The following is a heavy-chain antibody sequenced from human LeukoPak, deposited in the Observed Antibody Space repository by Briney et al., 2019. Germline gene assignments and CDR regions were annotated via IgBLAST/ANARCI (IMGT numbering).Heavy chain of an antibody. CDR2: IRYDGSNK. D-gene: IGHD6-6*01. CDR3: AKRAAYSRSSLVLPFDAFDL. Sequence: PGGSLRLSCAASGFTFRSYGMTWVRQAPGKGLEWVAFIRYDGSNKYYADSVKGRFTISRDNSKNTLYLQMNSLRAEDTAVYYCAKRAAYSRSSLVLPFDAFDLWGQGTMVTVSS. J-gene: IGHJ3*01. CDR1: GFTFRSYG. V-gene: IGHV3-30*02.